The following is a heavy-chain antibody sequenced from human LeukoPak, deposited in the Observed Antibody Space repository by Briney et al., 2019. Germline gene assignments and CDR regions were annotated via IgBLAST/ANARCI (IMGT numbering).Heavy chain of an antibody. V-gene: IGHV3-53*01. D-gene: IGHD6-19*01. CDR3: ARVKSSGWYSDY. CDR1: VFTVSRNY. CDR2: IYSGGST. J-gene: IGHJ4*02. Sequence: GGSLTLSCAASVFTVSRNYMSWPRQAPGKGLEGVSVIYSGGSTDYADIVKGRFTISRDNSKNTLYLQMNSLRAEDTAVYYCARVKSSGWYSDYWGQGTLVTVSS.